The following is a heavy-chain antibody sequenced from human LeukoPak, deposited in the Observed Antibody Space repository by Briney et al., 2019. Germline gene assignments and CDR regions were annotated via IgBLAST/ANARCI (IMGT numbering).Heavy chain of an antibody. D-gene: IGHD4-23*01. CDR3: ARGAHKRDDYGGFFDY. V-gene: IGHV3-30*04. CDR1: GFTFSNYA. Sequence: PGGSLRLSCAASGFTFSNYAMHWVRQAPGKGLEWVAVISYDGSKIYYADSVKGRFTISRDNSKNTLYLQMNSLRAEDTAVYYCARGAHKRDDYGGFFDYWGQGTLVTVSS. J-gene: IGHJ4*02. CDR2: ISYDGSKI.